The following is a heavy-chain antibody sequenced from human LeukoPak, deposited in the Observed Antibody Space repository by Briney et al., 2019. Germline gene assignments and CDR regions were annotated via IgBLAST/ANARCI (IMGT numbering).Heavy chain of an antibody. CDR1: GFTFTRYG. V-gene: IGHV3-33*01. CDR2: VWHDASDK. CDR3: ARDRTYCSTTNCPRLGMDV. J-gene: IGHJ6*02. Sequence: PGGSLRLSCEVAGFTFTRYGMHWVRQAPGEGLGWVAVVWHDASDKSYADSVKGRFTISRDDSKNMLYLQMNSLRAEDTALYYCARDRTYCSTTNCPRLGMDVWGQGTTVTVSS. D-gene: IGHD2-2*01.